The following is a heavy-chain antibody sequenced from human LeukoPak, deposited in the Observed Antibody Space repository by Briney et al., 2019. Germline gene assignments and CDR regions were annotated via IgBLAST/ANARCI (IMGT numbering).Heavy chain of an antibody. J-gene: IGHJ3*02. V-gene: IGHV4-59*01. CDR1: GGSISSYY. Sequence: PSETLSLTCTVSGGSISSYYWSWIRQPPGKGLEWIGYICYSGSTNYNPSLKSRVTISVDTSKNQFSLKLSSVTAADTAVYYCARDLWVPAAIAHAFDIWGQGTMVTVSS. CDR2: ICYSGST. D-gene: IGHD2-2*02. CDR3: ARDLWVPAAIAHAFDI.